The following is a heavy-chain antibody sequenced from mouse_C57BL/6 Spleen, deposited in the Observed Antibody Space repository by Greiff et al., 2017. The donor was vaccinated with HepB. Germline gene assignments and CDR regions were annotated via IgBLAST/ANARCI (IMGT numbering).Heavy chain of an antibody. J-gene: IGHJ1*03. Sequence: EVQVVESGGGLVKPGGSLKLSCAASGFTFSDYGMHWVRQAPEKGLEWVAYISSGSSTIYYADTVKGRFTISRDNAKNTLFLQMTSLRSEDTAMYYCARNYYGSILYWYFDVWGTGTTVTVSS. D-gene: IGHD1-1*01. CDR2: ISSGSSTI. CDR3: ARNYYGSILYWYFDV. CDR1: GFTFSDYG. V-gene: IGHV5-17*01.